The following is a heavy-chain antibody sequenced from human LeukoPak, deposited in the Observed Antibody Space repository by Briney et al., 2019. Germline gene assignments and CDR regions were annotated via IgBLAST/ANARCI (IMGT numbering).Heavy chain of an antibody. Sequence: GGSLRLSCAASGFIFSDYYMSWIRQAPGKGLEWVSYISSSGTTIYYADSVKGRFTISRDNAKNSLYLQMNSLRAEDTAVYYCAGSYYDFWSGYPQFDYWGQGTLVTVSS. CDR1: GFIFSDYY. J-gene: IGHJ4*02. CDR3: AGSYYDFWSGYPQFDY. D-gene: IGHD3-3*01. V-gene: IGHV3-11*04. CDR2: ISSSGTTI.